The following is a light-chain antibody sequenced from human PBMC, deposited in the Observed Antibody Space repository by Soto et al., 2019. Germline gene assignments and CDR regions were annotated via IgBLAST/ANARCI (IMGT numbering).Light chain of an antibody. Sequence: EIVLTQSPGTLSLSPGERATLSCRASQSVSSSYLAWYQQKPGQAPRLLIYGASSRATGIPDRFSGSGSGTDFTLTISRLEPEAFAEYYCQQYDSSPLYTFGQGTKLEIK. V-gene: IGKV3-20*01. J-gene: IGKJ2*01. CDR2: GAS. CDR3: QQYDSSPLYT. CDR1: QSVSSSY.